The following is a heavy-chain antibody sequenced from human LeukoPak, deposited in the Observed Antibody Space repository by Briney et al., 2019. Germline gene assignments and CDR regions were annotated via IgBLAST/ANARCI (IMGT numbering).Heavy chain of an antibody. CDR2: IYPGDSDT. V-gene: IGHV5-51*01. CDR1: GYSFTNYW. Sequence: GESLKISCKGSGYSFTNYWIGWVRQMPGKGLEWMGIIYPGDSDTRYSPSFQGQVTISADKSISTAYLQWSSLKASDTAMYYCASSKYYDSSGQPLTLFDYWGQGTLVTVSS. CDR3: ASSKYYDSSGQPLTLFDY. D-gene: IGHD3-22*01. J-gene: IGHJ4*02.